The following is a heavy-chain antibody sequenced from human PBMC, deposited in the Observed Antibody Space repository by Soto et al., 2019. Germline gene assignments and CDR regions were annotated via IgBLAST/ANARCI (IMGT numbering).Heavy chain of an antibody. CDR2: IKSKTDGGTT. J-gene: IGHJ4*02. Sequence: EVQLVESGGGLVKPGGSLRLSCAASGFSFSNAWMNWVRQAPGKGLEWVGRIKSKTDGGTTDYAAPVKGRFTISRDDSKNTLYLQMNSLKTEDTAVYFCTIWQQLARPGVRPFDYWGLGTLVTVSS. CDR3: TIWQQLARPGVRPFDY. V-gene: IGHV3-15*07. D-gene: IGHD6-13*01. CDR1: GFSFSNAW.